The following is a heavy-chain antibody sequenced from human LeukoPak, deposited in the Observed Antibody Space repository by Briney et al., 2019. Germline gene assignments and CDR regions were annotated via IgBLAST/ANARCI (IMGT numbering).Heavy chain of an antibody. CDR2: ISGSGGST. J-gene: IGHJ4*02. D-gene: IGHD6-13*01. CDR3: AHISSSWPDY. CDR1: GFTFSTYA. V-gene: IGHV3-23*01. Sequence: GGSLRLSCAASGFTFSTYAMTWVRQAPGKGLEWVSAISGSGGSTYYADSVKGRFTISRDSSKNTLYLQLNSLRAEDTAVYYCAHISSSWPDYWGQGTLVTVSS.